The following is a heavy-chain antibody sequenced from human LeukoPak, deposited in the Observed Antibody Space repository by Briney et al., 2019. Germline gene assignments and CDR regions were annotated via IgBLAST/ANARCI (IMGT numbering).Heavy chain of an antibody. V-gene: IGHV1-69*13. Sequence: GASVKVSCKASGGTFSSYAISWVRQAPGQGLKWMGGIIPIFGTANYAQKFQGRVTITADESTSTAYMELSSLRSEDTAVYYCASFPYYYDSSGGGFFDIWGQGKMVTVSS. CDR2: IIPIFGTA. J-gene: IGHJ3*02. CDR1: GGTFSSYA. D-gene: IGHD3-22*01. CDR3: ASFPYYYDSSGGGFFDI.